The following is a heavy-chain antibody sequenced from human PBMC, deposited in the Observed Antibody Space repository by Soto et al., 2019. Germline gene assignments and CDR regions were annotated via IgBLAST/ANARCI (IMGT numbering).Heavy chain of an antibody. D-gene: IGHD6-19*01. Sequence: EVQLLESGGGLVQPGGSLRLSCAASGFIFRSHAISWVRQAPGKGLEWISTISGNGENTYYADSVKGQLTISRDNSKNTVYLQMNVLRVADTAVYYCAKDRLYSSLWFPHPLYGMDVWGQGATVTVSS. V-gene: IGHV3-23*01. CDR2: ISGNGENT. CDR1: GFIFRSHA. J-gene: IGHJ6*02. CDR3: AKDRLYSSLWFPHPLYGMDV.